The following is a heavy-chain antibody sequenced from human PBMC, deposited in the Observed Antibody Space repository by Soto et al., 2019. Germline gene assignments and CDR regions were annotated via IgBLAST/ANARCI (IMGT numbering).Heavy chain of an antibody. CDR2: IYHSGST. CDR1: GGSISSSNW. Sequence: SETLSLTCAVSGGSISSSNWWSWVRQPPGKGLEWIGEIYHSGSTNYNPSLKSRVTISVDKSKNQFSLKLSSVTAADTAVYYCERGGNPDYYYGMDVWGQGTTVTVSS. CDR3: ERGGNPDYYYGMDV. J-gene: IGHJ6*02. D-gene: IGHD3-16*01. V-gene: IGHV4-4*02.